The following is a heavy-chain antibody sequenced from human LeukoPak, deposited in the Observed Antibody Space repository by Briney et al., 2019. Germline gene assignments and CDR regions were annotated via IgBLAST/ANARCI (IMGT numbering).Heavy chain of an antibody. CDR1: GYTFTSYG. Sequence: GASVKVSCKASGYTFTSYGISWVRQAPGQGLEWMGRIIPILGIANYAQKFQGRVTITADKSTSTAYMELSSLRSEDTAVCYCAREGDGYFDYWGQGTLVTVSS. V-gene: IGHV1-69*04. CDR2: IIPILGIA. D-gene: IGHD5-24*01. CDR3: AREGDGYFDY. J-gene: IGHJ4*02.